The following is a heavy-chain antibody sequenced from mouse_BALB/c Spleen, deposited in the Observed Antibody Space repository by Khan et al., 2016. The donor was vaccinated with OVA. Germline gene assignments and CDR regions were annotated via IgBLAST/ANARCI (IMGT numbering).Heavy chain of an antibody. CDR2: IWSGGST. CDR1: GFSLTSYG. CDR3: ARRYEYDEGVAY. J-gene: IGHJ3*01. Sequence: VQLQESGPGLVQPSQSLSITCTVSGFSLTSYGVHWVRQSPGKGLEWLGVIWSGGSTDYNAAFISRLSISKDNSKTQVFFKMNSLQANDEARYYCARRYEYDEGVAYWGQGTLVTVSA. V-gene: IGHV2-2*02. D-gene: IGHD2-4*01.